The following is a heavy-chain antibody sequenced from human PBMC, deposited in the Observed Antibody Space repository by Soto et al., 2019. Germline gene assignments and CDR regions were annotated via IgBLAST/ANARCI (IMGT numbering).Heavy chain of an antibody. CDR1: GYTFTSYD. CDR2: MNPNSGNT. V-gene: IGHV1-8*01. CDR3: ARVRLGELLYGPTGYYYYYMAV. J-gene: IGHJ6*03. D-gene: IGHD3-10*01. Sequence: QVPLVQSGAEVKKPGASVKVSCKASGYTFTSYDINWVRQATGQGLEWMGWMNPNSGNTGYAQKFQGRVTMTRNTSISTAYMELSSVRSEDTAVYYCARVRLGELLYGPTGYYYYYMAVWGKGTTVTVSS.